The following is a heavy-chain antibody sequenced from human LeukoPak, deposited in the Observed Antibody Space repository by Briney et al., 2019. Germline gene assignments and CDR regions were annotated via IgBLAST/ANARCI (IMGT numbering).Heavy chain of an antibody. CDR2: INAGNGNT. V-gene: IGHV1-3*01. J-gene: IGHJ6*04. CDR3: ARACIVARRYYFYGIDV. CDR1: GYALSTYA. D-gene: IGHD5-12*01. Sequence: GSVKVSCKASGYALSTYAMHWVRQAPGQRLEGVGWINAGNGNTEYAQKLQDRVTITRDTSARTADMELSRLRSEDTAVYFCARACIVARRYYFYGIDVWGKGNPVIVSS.